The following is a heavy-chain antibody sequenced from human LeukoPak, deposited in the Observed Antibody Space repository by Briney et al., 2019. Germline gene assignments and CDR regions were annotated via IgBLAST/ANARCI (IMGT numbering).Heavy chain of an antibody. J-gene: IGHJ5*02. CDR2: ISYDGSNK. CDR3: ARGYCSSTSCPPSFDP. D-gene: IGHD2-2*01. Sequence: PGGSLRLSCAASGFTFSSYAMHWVRQAPGKGLEWVAVISYDGSNKYYADSVKGRFTISRDNSKNTLYLQMNSLRAEDTAVYYCARGYCSSTSCPPSFDPWGQGTLVTVSS. V-gene: IGHV3-30-3*01. CDR1: GFTFSSYA.